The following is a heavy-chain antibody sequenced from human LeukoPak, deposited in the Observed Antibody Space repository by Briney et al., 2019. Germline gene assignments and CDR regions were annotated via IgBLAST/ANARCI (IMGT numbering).Heavy chain of an antibody. D-gene: IGHD2-2*03. J-gene: IGHJ4*02. Sequence: SETLSLTCTVSGGSIGNYYWSWIRQPAGKGLEWSGRTHTSGSTNYNPSLKSRVTMSVDTSKSQFSLKLTSVTAADTAVYYCARGRWKAGMDSPYYFDYWSQGTLVTVSS. CDR2: THTSGST. CDR1: GGSIGNYY. V-gene: IGHV4-4*07. CDR3: ARGRWKAGMDSPYYFDY.